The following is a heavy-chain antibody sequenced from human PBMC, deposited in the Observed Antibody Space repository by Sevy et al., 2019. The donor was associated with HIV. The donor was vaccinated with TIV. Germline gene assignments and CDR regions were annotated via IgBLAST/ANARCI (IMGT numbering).Heavy chain of an antibody. D-gene: IGHD7-27*01. Sequence: GESLKISCAASGFTFSHHNMNWVRQAPGKGLEWISYISKSGSTTYFADSVRGRFTISRGNAKNSLFLEMHSLTDEDTAVYYCAREENRELGTIPLDSWGRGIQVTVSS. CDR2: ISKSGSTT. CDR1: GFTFSHHN. CDR3: AREENRELGTIPLDS. V-gene: IGHV3-48*02. J-gene: IGHJ4*02.